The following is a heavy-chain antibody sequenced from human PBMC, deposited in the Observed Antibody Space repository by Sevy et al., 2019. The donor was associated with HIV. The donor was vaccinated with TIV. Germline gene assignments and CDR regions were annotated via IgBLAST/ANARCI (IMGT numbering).Heavy chain of an antibody. D-gene: IGHD2-2*01. V-gene: IGHV3-30*04. J-gene: IGHJ6*02. CDR1: GFTFSSYA. CDR3: ARARYCSSTSCSPEGDYYYGMDV. Sequence: GGSLRLSCAASGFTFSSYAMHWVRQAPGKGLEWVAVISYDGSNKYYADSVKGRFTISRDNSKNRLYLQMNSLRAEDTAVYYCARARYCSSTSCSPEGDYYYGMDVWGQGTTVTVSS. CDR2: ISYDGSNK.